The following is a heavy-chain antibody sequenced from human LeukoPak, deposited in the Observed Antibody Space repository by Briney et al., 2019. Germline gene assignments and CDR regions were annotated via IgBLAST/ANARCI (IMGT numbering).Heavy chain of an antibody. D-gene: IGHD2-2*02. V-gene: IGHV1-18*01. J-gene: IGHJ4*02. Sequence: ASVKVSCKASGYTFTGYGISWVRQAPGQGLEWMGWISAYNGNTNYAQKLQGRVTMTTDTSTSTAYMELRSLRSDDTAVYYCARHIVVVPAAISLDYWGQGTLVTVSS. CDR2: ISAYNGNT. CDR3: ARHIVVVPAAISLDY. CDR1: GYTFTGYG.